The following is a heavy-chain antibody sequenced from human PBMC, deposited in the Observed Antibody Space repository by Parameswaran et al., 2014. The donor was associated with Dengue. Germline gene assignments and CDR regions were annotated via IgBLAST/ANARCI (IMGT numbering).Heavy chain of an antibody. V-gene: IGHV3-33*01. D-gene: IGHD2-15*01. CDR2: IWYDGSNK. J-gene: IGHJ4*02. Sequence: WIRQPPGKGLEWVAVIWYDGSNKYYADSVKGRFTISRDNSKNTLYLQMNSLRAEDTAVYYCARGDLGYCSGGSCYYTLFDYWGQGTLVTVSS. CDR3: ARGDLGYCSGGSCYYTLFDY.